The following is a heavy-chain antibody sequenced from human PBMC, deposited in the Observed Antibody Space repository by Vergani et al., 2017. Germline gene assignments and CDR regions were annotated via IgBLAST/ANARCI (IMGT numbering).Heavy chain of an antibody. CDR2: INTDSGAT. Sequence: QVQLEQSGAEEKRPGASVKVSCKNPGNIFTGYYMHWVRQTPGRGLEWMGWINTDSGATNYAERFQGRVTMTKDTSISTAYMELSRLRSDDTAVYFCAREQWLPIDYFDYWGQGTLVTVSS. CDR1: GNIFTGYY. D-gene: IGHD6-19*01. CDR3: AREQWLPIDYFDY. V-gene: IGHV1-2*02. J-gene: IGHJ4*02.